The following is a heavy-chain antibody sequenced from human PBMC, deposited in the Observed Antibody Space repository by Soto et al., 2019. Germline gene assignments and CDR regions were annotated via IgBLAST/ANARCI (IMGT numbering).Heavy chain of an antibody. CDR3: ARGDRGGSGSPASYYYSGLDV. CDR1: GFIVSGNY. J-gene: IGHJ6*02. Sequence: PGGSLRLSCAASGFIVSGNYMTWVRQAPGKGLEWVSSVSAGGDMTYYSDSVKGRFTISRDNSNNALFLQMNSLRIEDTALYYCARGDRGGSGSPASYYYSGLDVWGQGTTVTVSS. D-gene: IGHD3-10*01. CDR2: VSAGGDMT. V-gene: IGHV3-23*01.